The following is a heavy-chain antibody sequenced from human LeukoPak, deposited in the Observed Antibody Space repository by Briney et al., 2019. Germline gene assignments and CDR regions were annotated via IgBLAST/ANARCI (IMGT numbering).Heavy chain of an antibody. Sequence: ASVKVSCTASGYTFTGYYMHWVRQAPGQGLEWMGWVNPHSGGTNYAQKFQGWVTMTRDTSISTAYMELSRLRSDDTAVYYCARGGESPWFGELLAQKAFDIWGQGTMVTVSS. CDR3: ARGGESPWFGELLAQKAFDI. CDR2: VNPHSGGT. V-gene: IGHV1-2*04. D-gene: IGHD3-10*01. J-gene: IGHJ3*02. CDR1: GYTFTGYY.